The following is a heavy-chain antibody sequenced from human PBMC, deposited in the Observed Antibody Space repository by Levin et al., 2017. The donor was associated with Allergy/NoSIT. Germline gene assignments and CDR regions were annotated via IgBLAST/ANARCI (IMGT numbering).Heavy chain of an antibody. V-gene: IGHV3-33*01. D-gene: IGHD3-22*01. J-gene: IGHJ6*02. Sequence: SCAASGFTFSSYGMHWVRQAPGKGLEWVAVIWYDGSNKYYADSVKGRFTISRDNSTNTLYLQMNSLRAEDTAVYYCARLRINYYDSSGYRGYYYYGMDVWGQGTTVTVSS. CDR2: IWYDGSNK. CDR1: GFTFSSYG. CDR3: ARLRINYYDSSGYRGYYYYGMDV.